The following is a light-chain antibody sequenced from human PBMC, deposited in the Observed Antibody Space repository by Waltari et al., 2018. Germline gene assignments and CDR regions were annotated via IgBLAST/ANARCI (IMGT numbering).Light chain of an antibody. J-gene: IGLJ2*01. CDR3: QSAHSGSTHLL. V-gene: IGLV3-25*03. Sequence: SYELTQPPSVSVSPGQTARIPCSGDVLPKQYPYWYQQKPGQAPVLIISKDTERASGIPERFSGSTSGTTVTLTISGAQADDEADYYCQSAHSGSTHLLFGGGTKLTVL. CDR2: KDT. CDR1: VLPKQY.